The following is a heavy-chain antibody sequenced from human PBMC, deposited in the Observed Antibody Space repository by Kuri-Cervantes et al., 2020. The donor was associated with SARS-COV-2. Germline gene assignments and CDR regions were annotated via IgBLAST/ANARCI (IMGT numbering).Heavy chain of an antibody. V-gene: IGHV1-69*01. CDR2: IIPIFGTT. CDR1: GGIFNIYA. D-gene: IGHD3-22*01. Sequence: VKVSCKASGGIFNIYAINWVRQAPGQGLEWMGGIIPIFGTTNYAQNFQGRVTITADESTSTAYMELSSLRSEDTAVYYCALGYWGSGYPRYYYYMDVWGKGTTVTVSS. CDR3: ALGYWGSGYPRYYYYMDV. J-gene: IGHJ6*03.